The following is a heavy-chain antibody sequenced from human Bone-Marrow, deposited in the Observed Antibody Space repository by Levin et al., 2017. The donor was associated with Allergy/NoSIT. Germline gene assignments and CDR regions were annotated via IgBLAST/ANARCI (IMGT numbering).Heavy chain of an antibody. D-gene: IGHD1-26*01. V-gene: IGHV2-5*02. CDR2: ISWDGDK. J-gene: IGHJ4*02. Sequence: SGPTLVKPPQTLTLTCTVSGFSLSPTGVGVAWIRQAPGKALEWLALISWDGDKVYNPSLKNRPTITKDTSRNQVVLSMTDFNPVDTATYYCAHRINYVYYVENGFDYWGRGTLVTVSS. CDR1: GFSLSPTGVG. CDR3: AHRINYVYYVENGFDY.